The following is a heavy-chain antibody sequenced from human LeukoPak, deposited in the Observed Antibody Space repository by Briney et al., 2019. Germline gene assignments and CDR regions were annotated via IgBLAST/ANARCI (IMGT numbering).Heavy chain of an antibody. CDR2: ISAPGGST. V-gene: IGHV3-23*01. Sequence: GGSLRLSCAASGFTFTTYAMSWVRQAPGKGLEWVSAISAPGGSTYYADSVKGRFTISRDNSKNTLYLQMNSLRAEDTAVYYCAKRPRSDDYWGQGTLVTVSS. CDR3: AKRPRSDDY. CDR1: GFTFTTYA. J-gene: IGHJ4*02. D-gene: IGHD6-19*01.